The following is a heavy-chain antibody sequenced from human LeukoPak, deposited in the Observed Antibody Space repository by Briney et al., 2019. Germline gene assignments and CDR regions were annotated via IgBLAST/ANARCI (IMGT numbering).Heavy chain of an antibody. V-gene: IGHV1-8*03. J-gene: IGHJ6*03. CDR3: ARRAVAYYYYYYMDV. D-gene: IGHD6-19*01. CDR1: GYTFTSYD. Sequence: VASVKVSCKASGYTFTSYDINWVRQATGQGLEWMGWVNPNSGNTGYAQKFQGRVTITRNTSISTAYMDLSSLRSDDTAVYYCARRAVAYYYYYYMDVWGKGTTVTVSS. CDR2: VNPNSGNT.